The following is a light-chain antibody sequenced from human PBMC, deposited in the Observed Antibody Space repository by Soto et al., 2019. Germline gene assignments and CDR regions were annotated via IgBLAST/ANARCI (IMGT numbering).Light chain of an antibody. CDR2: EAS. Sequence: DIQMTQSPSTLSASVGDRVNITCRASESINNWLAWYQQKPGKAPKLLIFEASSLESGVPSRFSGSGSGTEFSPTISSLQPDDFAPYYCQQYNSYSFTFGPGTKVDI. CDR1: ESINNW. V-gene: IGKV1-5*03. CDR3: QQYNSYSFT. J-gene: IGKJ3*01.